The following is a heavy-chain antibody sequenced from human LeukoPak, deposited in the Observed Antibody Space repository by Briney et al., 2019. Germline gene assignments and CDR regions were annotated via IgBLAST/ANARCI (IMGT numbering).Heavy chain of an antibody. CDR3: ARDGNDVMDC. V-gene: IGHV1-18*01. D-gene: IGHD3/OR15-3a*01. J-gene: IGHJ4*02. CDR1: GYILTNYG. CDR2: ISSHNDNA. Sequence: ASVKVSCKASGYILTNYGISWVRQAPGQGLEWVGWISSHNDNAHYAQKFQGRVTMTTDTSTSTVYMELRSLRSDGTAMYYCARDGNDVMDCWGQGTLVTVSP.